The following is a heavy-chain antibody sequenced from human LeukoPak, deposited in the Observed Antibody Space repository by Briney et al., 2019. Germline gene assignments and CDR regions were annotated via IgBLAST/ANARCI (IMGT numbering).Heavy chain of an antibody. D-gene: IGHD3-22*01. CDR1: GFTFSSYS. CDR2: ISSSSSYI. J-gene: IGHJ3*02. V-gene: IGHV3-21*01. CDR3: ARVDPYYYDSSGYLAPHAFDI. Sequence: GGSLRLSCAASGFTFSSYSMNWVRQAPGKGLEWVSSISSSSSYIYYADSVKGRFTISRDNAKNSLYLQMNSLRAEDTAVYYCARVDPYYYDSSGYLAPHAFDIWGQGTMVTVSS.